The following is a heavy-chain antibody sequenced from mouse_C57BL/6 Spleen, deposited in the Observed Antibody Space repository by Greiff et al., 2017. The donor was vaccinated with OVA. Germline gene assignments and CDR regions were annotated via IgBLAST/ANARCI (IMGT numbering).Heavy chain of an antibody. CDR1: GYTFTSYW. CDR3: SRCLYGSSYAMDY. V-gene: IGHV1-69*01. D-gene: IGHD1-1*01. Sequence: VQLQQPGAELVMPGASVKLSCKASGYTFTSYWMHWVKQRPGQGLEWIGEIDPSDSYTNYNQKFKGKSTLTVDKSSSTAYMQLSSLTSEDSAVYYGSRCLYGSSYAMDYWGQGTSVTVSS. CDR2: IDPSDSYT. J-gene: IGHJ4*01.